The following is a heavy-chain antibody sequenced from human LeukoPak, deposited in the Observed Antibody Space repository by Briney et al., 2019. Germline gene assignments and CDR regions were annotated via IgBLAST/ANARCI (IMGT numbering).Heavy chain of an antibody. D-gene: IGHD3-22*01. Sequence: GGSLRLSCAASGSTVSSNYMSWVRQAPGKGLEWVSVIYSGGSTYYADSVKGRFTISRDNSKNTLYLQMNSLRAEDTAVYYCARGSAGYYYEYAFDIWGQGTMVTVSS. J-gene: IGHJ3*02. CDR1: GSTVSSNY. CDR2: IYSGGST. V-gene: IGHV3-66*01. CDR3: ARGSAGYYYEYAFDI.